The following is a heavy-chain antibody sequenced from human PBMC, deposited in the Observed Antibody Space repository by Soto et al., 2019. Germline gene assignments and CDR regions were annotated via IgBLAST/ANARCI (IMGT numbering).Heavy chain of an antibody. CDR1: GFTFSSYG. CDR3: AKELRFLDGRVYYYYYMDV. V-gene: IGHV3-30*18. D-gene: IGHD3-3*01. CDR2: ISYDGSNK. Sequence: GGSLRLSCAASGFTFSSYGMHWVRQAPGKGLEWVAVISYDGSNKYYADSVKGRFTISRDNSKNTLYLQMNSLRAEDTAVYYCAKELRFLDGRVYYYYYMDVWGKGTTVTVSS. J-gene: IGHJ6*03.